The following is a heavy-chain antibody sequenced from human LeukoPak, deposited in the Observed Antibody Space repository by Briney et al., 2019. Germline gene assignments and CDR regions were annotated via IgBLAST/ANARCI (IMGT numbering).Heavy chain of an antibody. D-gene: IGHD3-3*01. Sequence: GGSLRLSCAASGFTFSSYAMSWVRQAPGKGLEWVSAISGSGGSTYYADSVKGRFTISRDNSKNTLYLQMNSLRAEDTAVYYCAKVARFLEWLLLANNWFDPWGQGTLVTVSS. CDR1: GFTFSSYA. J-gene: IGHJ5*02. V-gene: IGHV3-23*01. CDR2: ISGSGGST. CDR3: AKVARFLEWLLLANNWFDP.